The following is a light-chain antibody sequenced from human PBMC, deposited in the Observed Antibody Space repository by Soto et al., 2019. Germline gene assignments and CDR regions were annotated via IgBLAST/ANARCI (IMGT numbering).Light chain of an antibody. V-gene: IGLV2-23*01. J-gene: IGLJ1*01. CDR3: CSYAGSSTYV. CDR2: EGN. Sequence: QSALTQPASVSGSPGQSITISCTGTSSDVGSYNLVSWYQQHPGKAPKLMIYEGNKWPSGVSDRFSGSKSGNTASLAISGLQAEDEADYYCCSYAGSSTYVFGTGTKLT. CDR1: SSDVGSYNL.